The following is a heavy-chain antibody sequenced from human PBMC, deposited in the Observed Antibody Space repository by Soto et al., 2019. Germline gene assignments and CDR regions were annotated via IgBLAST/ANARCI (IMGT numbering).Heavy chain of an antibody. CDR1: GGSISSGGYY. D-gene: IGHD3-10*01. V-gene: IGHV4-31*03. CDR2: IYYSGST. J-gene: IGHJ4*02. Sequence: SETLSLTCTVSGGSISSGGYYWSWIRQHPGKGLEWIGYIYYSGSTYYNPSLKSRVTISVDTSKNQFSLKLSSVTAADTAVYYCARVVDRMRGAISTRDNNFDYWGQGTLVTVSS. CDR3: ARVVDRMRGAISTRDNNFDY.